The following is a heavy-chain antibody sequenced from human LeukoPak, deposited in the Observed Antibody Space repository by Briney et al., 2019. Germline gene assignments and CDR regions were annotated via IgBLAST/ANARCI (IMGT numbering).Heavy chain of an antibody. CDR3: AREASSSWYNWFDP. V-gene: IGHV4-59*01. D-gene: IGHD6-13*01. CDR2: IYYSGST. CDR1: DASISSYY. Sequence: SETLSLTCTVSDASISSYYWSWIRQPPGKGLEWIGYIYYSGSTKYNPSLKSRVTISVDTSKNQFSLKLSSVTAAGTAVYYCAREASSSWYNWFDPWGQGTLVTVSS. J-gene: IGHJ5*02.